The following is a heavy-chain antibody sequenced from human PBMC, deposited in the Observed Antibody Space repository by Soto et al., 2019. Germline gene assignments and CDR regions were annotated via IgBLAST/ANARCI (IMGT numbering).Heavy chain of an antibody. CDR3: ARDRSDSSRADSFDI. Sequence: EVQLVESGGGLIQPGGSLRLSCAVSGFAVSDNYMSWVHQAPGKGLEWVSVIYRGLATQYADSVKGRFTISRDDSKNTVYLQMNSLRAEDTAVYYCARDRSDSSRADSFDIWGQGTVVTVSS. D-gene: IGHD6-25*01. CDR1: GFAVSDNY. J-gene: IGHJ3*02. CDR2: IYRGLAT. V-gene: IGHV3-53*01.